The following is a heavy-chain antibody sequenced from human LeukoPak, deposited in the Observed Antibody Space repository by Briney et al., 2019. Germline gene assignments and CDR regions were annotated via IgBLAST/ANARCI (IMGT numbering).Heavy chain of an antibody. J-gene: IGHJ4*02. D-gene: IGHD3-16*01. CDR1: GFTVSSNY. Sequence: GGSLRLSCAASGFTVSSNYMSWARQAPGKGLEWVSVIYGSGSTYHADSVKGRFTISRDNSKNTLYLQMNSLRAGDTAVYYCARETSNYAGYWGQGTLVTVSS. V-gene: IGHV3-53*01. CDR2: IYGSGST. CDR3: ARETSNYAGY.